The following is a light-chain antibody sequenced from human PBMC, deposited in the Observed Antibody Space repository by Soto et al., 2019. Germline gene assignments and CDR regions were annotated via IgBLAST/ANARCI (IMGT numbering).Light chain of an antibody. CDR2: EGS. Sequence: QSALTQPASVSGSPGQSITISCTGTSSDVGSYNLVSWYQQHPGKAPKLMIYEGSKRPSGVSNRFSGSKSGNTAYLTISGLQAEDEADYYCCSYACSSTVVFGGGTQLTV. CDR1: SSDVGSYNL. J-gene: IGLJ2*01. V-gene: IGLV2-23*01. CDR3: CSYACSSTVV.